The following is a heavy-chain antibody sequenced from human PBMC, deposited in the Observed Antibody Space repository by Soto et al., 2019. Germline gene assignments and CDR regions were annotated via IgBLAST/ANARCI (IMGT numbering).Heavy chain of an antibody. J-gene: IGHJ5*01. CDR3: AREASGSGWWSQGSFES. CDR2: IYSSGST. CDR1: GFTVTSSY. V-gene: IGHV3-66*01. D-gene: IGHD6-19*01. Sequence: EVQLVESGGGLVQPGGSLRLSCAASGFTVTSSYISWVRQAPGKRLEWVSTIYSSGSTYYADSVRGRFIISRDISENTVDLQMNSLTVEDTAAYYCAREASGSGWWSQGSFESWGQGTLVTVSP.